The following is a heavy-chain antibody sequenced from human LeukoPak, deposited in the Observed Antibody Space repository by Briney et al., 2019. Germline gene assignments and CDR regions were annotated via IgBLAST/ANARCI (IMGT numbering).Heavy chain of an antibody. CDR3: ARARFGYGTLFGY. Sequence: PGGSLRLSCAASGFTFSSYEMNWVRQAPGKGLEWVSYIDSGSSIYYADSVKGRFTISRDNAKNSLYLQMNSLRAEDTAVYYCARARFGYGTLFGYWGQGTLVTVSS. V-gene: IGHV3-48*03. D-gene: IGHD5-18*01. CDR1: GFTFSSYE. CDR2: IDSGSSI. J-gene: IGHJ4*02.